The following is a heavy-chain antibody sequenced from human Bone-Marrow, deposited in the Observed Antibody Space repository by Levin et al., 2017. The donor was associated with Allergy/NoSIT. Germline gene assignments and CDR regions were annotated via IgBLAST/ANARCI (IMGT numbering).Heavy chain of an antibody. CDR3: AKDSDWEQYYEILTDSLPPVSVDY. J-gene: IGHJ4*02. Sequence: PGGSLRLSCAASGFTFSTYGMHWVRQAPGKGLEWVAVISYDGSDEYYADSVKGRFTISRDNSENTLFLQMNSLRAEDTAVYYCAKDSDWEQYYEILTDSLPPVSVDYWGQGTLVTVSS. CDR1: GFTFSTYG. CDR2: ISYDGSDE. V-gene: IGHV3-30*18. D-gene: IGHD3-9*01.